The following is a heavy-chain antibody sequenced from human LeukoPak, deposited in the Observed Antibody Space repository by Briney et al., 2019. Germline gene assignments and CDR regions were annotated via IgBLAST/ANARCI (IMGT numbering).Heavy chain of an antibody. CDR2: ISYDGSNK. Sequence: GGSLRLSCAASGFTFSSYGMHWVRQAPGKGLEWVAVISYDGSNKYYADSVKGRFTISRDNSKNTLYLQMNSLRAEDTAVYYCTTWVYYGSGGDYWGQGTLVTVSS. V-gene: IGHV3-30*03. CDR3: TTWVYYGSGGDY. D-gene: IGHD3-10*01. J-gene: IGHJ4*02. CDR1: GFTFSSYG.